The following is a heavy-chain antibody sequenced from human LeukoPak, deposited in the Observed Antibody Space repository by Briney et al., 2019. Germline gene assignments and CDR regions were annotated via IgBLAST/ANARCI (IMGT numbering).Heavy chain of an antibody. CDR1: GFTLDDYA. J-gene: IGHJ4*02. CDR2: ISWNSGSI. D-gene: IGHD3-22*01. V-gene: IGHV3-9*01. Sequence: GGSLTLSCAASGFTLDDYAMHWVRQGPGKGLEWVSGISWNSGSIGYADSVKSRFTISRDNAKNSLYLQMNSLRVDDTALYYCAKDGKAVAITSSGDGYFDYWGQGTLVTVSS. CDR3: AKDGKAVAITSSGDGYFDY.